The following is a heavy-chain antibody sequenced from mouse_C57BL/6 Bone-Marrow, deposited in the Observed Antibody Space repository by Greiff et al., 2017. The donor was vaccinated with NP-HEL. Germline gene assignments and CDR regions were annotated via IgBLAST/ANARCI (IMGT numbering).Heavy chain of an antibody. Sequence: QDQLQQPGAELVMPGASVKLSCKASGYTFTSYWMHWVKQRPGQGLEWIGEIDPSDSYTNYNQKFKGKSTLTVDKSSSTAYMQLSSLTSEDSAVYYCARDGSYYYGSSPYWYFDVWGTGTTVTVSS. J-gene: IGHJ1*03. V-gene: IGHV1-69*01. D-gene: IGHD1-1*01. CDR3: ARDGSYYYGSSPYWYFDV. CDR1: GYTFTSYW. CDR2: IDPSDSYT.